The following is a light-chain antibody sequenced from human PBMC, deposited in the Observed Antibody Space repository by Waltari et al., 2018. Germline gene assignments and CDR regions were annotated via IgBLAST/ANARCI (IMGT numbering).Light chain of an antibody. V-gene: IGLV2-14*03. J-gene: IGLJ2*01. CDR2: AVT. CDR3: SSYTGSSTV. Sequence: QSALTQPASVSGSPGQSITISCTGPSNDFGAYDYVSWYQQHPGKAPKLMIYAVTDRPSGVSNRFSGSKSGNTASLTISGLQAEDEAYYYCSSYTGSSTVFGGGTKLTVL. CDR1: SNDFGAYDY.